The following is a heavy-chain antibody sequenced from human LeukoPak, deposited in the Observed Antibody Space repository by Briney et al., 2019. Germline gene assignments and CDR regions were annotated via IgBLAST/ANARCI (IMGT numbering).Heavy chain of an antibody. Sequence: SETLSLTCTVSGGSISSGGYYWSWIRQPPGKGLEWIGYIYYSGSTNYNPSLKSRVTISVDTSKNQFSLKLSSVTAADTAVYYCAREGDTIFGRDGMDVWGQGTTVTVSS. CDR1: GGSISSGGYY. D-gene: IGHD3-3*01. CDR3: AREGDTIFGRDGMDV. V-gene: IGHV4-61*08. J-gene: IGHJ6*02. CDR2: IYYSGST.